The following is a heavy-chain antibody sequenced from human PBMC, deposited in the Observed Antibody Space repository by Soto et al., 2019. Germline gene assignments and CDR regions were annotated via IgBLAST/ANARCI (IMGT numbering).Heavy chain of an antibody. V-gene: IGHV4-30-4*01. D-gene: IGHD3-3*01. Sequence: SETLSLTCSVGVGSSSRWEYYWSCILQPPWEGLELIVYIDYSGSTYYNPSLKSRVTISVDTSKNQFSLKLSSVTAADTAVYYCARAITIFGQGNWFDPWGPGTLVTVSS. CDR2: IDYSGST. CDR3: ARAITIFGQGNWFDP. J-gene: IGHJ5*02. CDR1: VGSSSRWEYY.